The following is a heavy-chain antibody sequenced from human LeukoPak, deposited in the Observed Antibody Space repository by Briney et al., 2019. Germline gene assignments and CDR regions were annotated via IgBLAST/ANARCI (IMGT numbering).Heavy chain of an antibody. J-gene: IGHJ4*02. V-gene: IGHV1-69*13. CDR1: GYTFTSYD. D-gene: IGHD6-13*01. CDR3: AREVSSRGYFDY. Sequence: SVKVSCKASGYTFTSYDINWVRQAPGQGLEWMGGIIPIFGTANYAQKFQGRVTITADESTSTAYMELSSLRPEDTAVYYCAREVSSRGYFDYWGQGTLVTVSS. CDR2: IIPIFGTA.